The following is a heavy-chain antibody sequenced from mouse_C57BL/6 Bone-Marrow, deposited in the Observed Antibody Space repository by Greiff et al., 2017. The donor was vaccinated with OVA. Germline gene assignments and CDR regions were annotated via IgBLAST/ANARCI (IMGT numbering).Heavy chain of an antibody. CDR1: GFTFSDYG. Sequence: EVQLVESGGGLVKPGGSLKLSCAASGFTFSDYGMHWVRQAPEKGLEWVAYISSGSSTIYYAAPVKGRFTISRDNAKNTLFLQMTSLRSEDTAMYYCARSGYYGPFDYWGQGTTLTVSS. J-gene: IGHJ2*01. D-gene: IGHD1-1*01. CDR3: ARSGYYGPFDY. V-gene: IGHV5-17*01. CDR2: ISSGSSTI.